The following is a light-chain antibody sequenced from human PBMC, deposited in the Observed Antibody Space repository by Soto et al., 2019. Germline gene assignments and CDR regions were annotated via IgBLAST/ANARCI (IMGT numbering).Light chain of an antibody. J-gene: IGKJ2*01. CDR2: GAS. Sequence: EIVLTQSPGTLSLSPWERATLSCRASQRVSSNDLAWYQQKPGQAPRLLIYGASSMATGIPDWFSGSGSGTDFTLTISRLEPEDFAVYYCQQYGWSPYTFGQGTKMEIK. CDR3: QQYGWSPYT. CDR1: QRVSSND. V-gene: IGKV3-20*01.